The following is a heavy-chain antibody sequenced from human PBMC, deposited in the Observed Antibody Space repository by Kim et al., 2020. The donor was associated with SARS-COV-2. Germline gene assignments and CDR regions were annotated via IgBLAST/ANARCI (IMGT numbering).Heavy chain of an antibody. CDR3: SSSTLGAYFDY. J-gene: IGHJ4*02. CDR2: IHDAGST. Sequence: GGSLRLSCAVSGSSVRSSYMTWVRQAPGKGLEWVSAIHDAGSTYYADPVKGRFTISRDITKDTLYLQMNSLRAEDTAVYYCSSSTLGAYFDYWGQGSLVT. D-gene: IGHD3-16*01. CDR1: GSSVRSSY. V-gene: IGHV3-53*01.